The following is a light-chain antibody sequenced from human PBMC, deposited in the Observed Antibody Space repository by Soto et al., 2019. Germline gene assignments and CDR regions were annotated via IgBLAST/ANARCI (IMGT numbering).Light chain of an antibody. CDR3: QQRDNWPRT. Sequence: EVVLTQSPATLSLSPGERATLSCRASQSVNSYLAWYQQKPGQAPRLLIYDASKRATGIPARFSGSGSGTDFTLTISSLEPEDFVVYYCQQRDNWPRTCGQGTKVEVK. CDR1: QSVNSY. CDR2: DAS. J-gene: IGKJ1*01. V-gene: IGKV3-11*01.